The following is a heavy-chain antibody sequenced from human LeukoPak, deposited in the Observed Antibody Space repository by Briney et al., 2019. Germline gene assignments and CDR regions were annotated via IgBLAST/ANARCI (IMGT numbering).Heavy chain of an antibody. CDR2: INHSGST. CDR1: GGSFSGYY. Sequence: SETLSLTCAVYGGSFSGYYWSWIRQPPGKGLEWIGEINHSGSTNYNPSLKSRVTISVDTSKNQFSLKLSSVTAADTAVYYCARALHYDFWSGYSGWFDPWGQGTLVTVSS. D-gene: IGHD3-3*01. J-gene: IGHJ5*02. CDR3: ARALHYDFWSGYSGWFDP. V-gene: IGHV4-34*01.